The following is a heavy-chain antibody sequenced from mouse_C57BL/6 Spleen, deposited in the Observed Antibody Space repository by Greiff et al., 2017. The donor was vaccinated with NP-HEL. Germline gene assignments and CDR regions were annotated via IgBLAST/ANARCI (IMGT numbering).Heavy chain of an antibody. CDR3: ARGVGRDGVVNAMDY. J-gene: IGHJ4*01. CDR2: INPSSGYT. Sequence: QVQLQQSGAELAKPGASVKLSCKASGYTFTSYWMHWVKQRPGQGLEWIGYINPSSGYTKYNQKFKDKATLTAYKSSSTAYMQLSSLTYEDSAVYYCARGVGRDGVVNAMDYWGQGTSVTVSS. V-gene: IGHV1-7*01. D-gene: IGHD1-1*01. CDR1: GYTFTSYW.